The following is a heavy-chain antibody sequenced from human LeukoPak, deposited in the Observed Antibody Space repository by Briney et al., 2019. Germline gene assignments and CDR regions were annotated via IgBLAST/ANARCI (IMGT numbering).Heavy chain of an antibody. D-gene: IGHD2-15*01. CDR1: GGSFSSYY. Sequence: SETLSLTCAVYGGSFSSYYWSWIRQPAGKGLEWIGRIYTSGSTNYNPSLKSRVTMSVDTSKNQFSLKLSSVTAADTAVYYCARGGWFRFDPWGQGTLVTVSS. V-gene: IGHV4-59*10. CDR3: ARGGWFRFDP. J-gene: IGHJ5*02. CDR2: IYTSGST.